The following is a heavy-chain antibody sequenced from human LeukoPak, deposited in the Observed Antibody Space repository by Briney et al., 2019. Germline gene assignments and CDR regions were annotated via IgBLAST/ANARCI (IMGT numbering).Heavy chain of an antibody. CDR3: ARDGGPGYSSSWYLY. CDR1: GFSFSTYG. Sequence: GGSLRLSCAASGFSFSTYGMNWVRQAPGKGLEWVSGIGGSGGSTYYAGSVKGRFTISRDNAKNSLYLQMNSLRAEDTAVYYCARDGGPGYSSSWYLYWGQGTLVTVSS. V-gene: IGHV3-23*01. J-gene: IGHJ4*02. D-gene: IGHD6-13*01. CDR2: IGGSGGST.